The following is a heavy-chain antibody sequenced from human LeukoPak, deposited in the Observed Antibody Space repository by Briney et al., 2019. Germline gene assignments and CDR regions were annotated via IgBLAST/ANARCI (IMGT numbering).Heavy chain of an antibody. V-gene: IGHV1-2*02. CDR2: INPNSGGT. D-gene: IGHD6-6*01. Sequence: ASVKVSCKASGYTFTGYYMHWVRQAPGQGLEWMGWINPNSGGTNYAQKFQGRVTMTRDTSISTAYMELSRLRSDDTAVYYCARVPLVNDENWFDPWGQGTLVTVSS. J-gene: IGHJ5*02. CDR1: GYTFTGYY. CDR3: ARVPLVNDENWFDP.